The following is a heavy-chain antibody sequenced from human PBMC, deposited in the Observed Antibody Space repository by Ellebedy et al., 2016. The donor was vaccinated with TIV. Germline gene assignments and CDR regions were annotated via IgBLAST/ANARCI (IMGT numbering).Heavy chain of an antibody. Sequence: ASVKVSCKTSGYTFTGYYIHWVRQAPGQGLEWMGWSNPNSGGTNYAQKFQGRVTMTRDTSISTVYMELSRLKSDDTAVYYCARGFVFDYWGQGTLVTVSS. CDR2: SNPNSGGT. J-gene: IGHJ4*02. D-gene: IGHD2-15*01. CDR3: ARGFVFDY. V-gene: IGHV1-2*02. CDR1: GYTFTGYY.